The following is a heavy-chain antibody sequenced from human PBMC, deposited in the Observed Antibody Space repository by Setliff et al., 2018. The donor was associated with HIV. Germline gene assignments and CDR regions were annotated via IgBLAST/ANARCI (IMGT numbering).Heavy chain of an antibody. CDR2: IDYTGKT. CDR1: GGSISSSSYY. CDR3: ARKNRGAPAPFDY. J-gene: IGHJ4*02. V-gene: IGHV4-39*01. D-gene: IGHD6-25*01. Sequence: SETLSLTCIVSGGSISSSSYYWGWIRQPPGKGLEWIGSIDYTGKTHYNPSLKSRVTISADTSKSQFSLNLSSVTAADTAVYYCARKNRGAPAPFDYWGQGTLVTVS.